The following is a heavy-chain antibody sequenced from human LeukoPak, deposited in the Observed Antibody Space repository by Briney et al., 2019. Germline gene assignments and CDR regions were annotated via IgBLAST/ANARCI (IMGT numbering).Heavy chain of an antibody. V-gene: IGHV1-2*02. CDR2: INPNSGGT. CDR1: GYTFTGYY. CDR3: AREFHYYYDSSGYWFDP. D-gene: IGHD3-22*01. Sequence: ASVKVSCKASGYTFTGYYMHWVRQAPGQGLEWMGWINPNSGGTNYAQKSQGRVTMTRDTSISTAYMELSRLRSDDTAVYYCAREFHYYYDSSGYWFDPWGQGTLVTVSS. J-gene: IGHJ5*02.